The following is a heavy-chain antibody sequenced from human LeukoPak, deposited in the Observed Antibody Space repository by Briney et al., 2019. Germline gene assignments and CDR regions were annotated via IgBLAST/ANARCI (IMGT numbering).Heavy chain of an antibody. V-gene: IGHV3-33*06. D-gene: IGHD3-10*01. CDR1: GFTFRNYG. Sequence: GGSLRLSCAASGFTFRNYGMHWVRQAPGKGLEWVALIWFDGSDKYYADSVKGRFTISRDNSKNTLYLQMNSLRAEDTAVYYCAKCPSGLLWFGNGWFDPWGQGTLVTVSS. CDR3: AKCPSGLLWFGNGWFDP. CDR2: IWFDGSDK. J-gene: IGHJ5*02.